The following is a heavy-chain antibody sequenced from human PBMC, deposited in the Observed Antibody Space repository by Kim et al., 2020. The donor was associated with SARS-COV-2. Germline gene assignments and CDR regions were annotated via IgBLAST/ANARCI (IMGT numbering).Heavy chain of an antibody. J-gene: IGHJ5*01. D-gene: IGHD2-15*01. V-gene: IGHV1-24*01. CDR1: GYTLTELS. Sequence: ASVKVSCKVSGYTLTELSMHWVRQAPGKGLEWMGGFEPEDGETIYAQKFQGRVTMTEDTSTDTSYMELSSLRSEDTAVYYCATGRVAGPPARFDPWGQGTLVTVSS. CDR3: ATGRVAGPPARFDP. CDR2: FEPEDGET.